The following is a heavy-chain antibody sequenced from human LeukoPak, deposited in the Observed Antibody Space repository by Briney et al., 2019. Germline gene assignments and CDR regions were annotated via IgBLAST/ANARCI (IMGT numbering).Heavy chain of an antibody. J-gene: IGHJ2*01. CDR2: IFYPGGT. CDR3: ARTKQRYFDL. CDR1: GGSIRTSTYY. V-gene: IGHV4-39*01. D-gene: IGHD6-13*01. Sequence: SETLSLTCTVSGGSIRTSTYYWGWIRQPPGKGLVSIGSIFYPGGTFSNPSLTSRVTMSVDTSKNQFSLKLSSVTAADTAVYYCARTKQRYFDLWGRGTLVTVSS.